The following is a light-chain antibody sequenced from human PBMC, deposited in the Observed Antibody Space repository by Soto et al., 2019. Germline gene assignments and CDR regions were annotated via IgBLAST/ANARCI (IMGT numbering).Light chain of an antibody. V-gene: IGKV2-30*01. Sequence: VVLTQSPLSLPVTLGQLASISCRSSQSLVFRNGNTYLSWFQQRPGQSPRRLIYKVSNRDSGVPDRFSGSGSGTDFTLKISRVEAEDIGLYYCMQFTGVVTFGPGTKVDIK. CDR3: MQFTGVVT. CDR2: KVS. J-gene: IGKJ3*01. CDR1: QSLVFRNGNTY.